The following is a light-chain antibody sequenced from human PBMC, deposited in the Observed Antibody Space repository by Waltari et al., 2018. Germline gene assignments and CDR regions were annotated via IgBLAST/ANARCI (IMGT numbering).Light chain of an antibody. V-gene: IGLV2-11*01. J-gene: IGLJ2*01. Sequence: QSALTQPRSVSGSPGQSVTISCTGTSSYVGGYNYVSWYQQHPGKAPKFIIYDVNKRPSGVPDRFSGSKSGNTASLTISGLQAEDEADYYCCSYAGSYTFVFGGGTKLTVL. CDR3: CSYAGSYTFV. CDR2: DVN. CDR1: SSYVGGYNY.